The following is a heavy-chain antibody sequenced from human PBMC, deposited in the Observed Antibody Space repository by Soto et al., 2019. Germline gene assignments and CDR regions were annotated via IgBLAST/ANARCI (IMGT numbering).Heavy chain of an antibody. Sequence: VASVKVSCKASGYTFTGYYMHWVRQAPGQGLEWMGWINPNSGGTNYAQKFQGWVTMTRDTSISTAYMELSRLRSDDTAVYYCARDSPRAVMTAAEPYGMDGWGQGTTVTVSS. J-gene: IGHJ6*02. V-gene: IGHV1-2*04. CDR1: GYTFTGYY. CDR3: ARDSPRAVMTAAEPYGMDG. CDR2: INPNSGGT. D-gene: IGHD6-13*01.